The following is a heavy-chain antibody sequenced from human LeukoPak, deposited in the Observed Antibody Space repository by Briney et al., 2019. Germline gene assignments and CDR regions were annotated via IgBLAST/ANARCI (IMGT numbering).Heavy chain of an antibody. CDR2: ISSSSSSI. CDR1: GFIFSSYT. V-gene: IGHV3-21*01. CDR3: AREGSDGFEI. Sequence: GGSLRLSCAASGFIFSSYTMNWVRQAPGKGLEWVSCISSSSSSIYYAGSVQGRFTISGDNAKNSLYLQMNSLRAEDTAVYYCAREGSDGFEIWGQGTMVTVSS. J-gene: IGHJ3*02.